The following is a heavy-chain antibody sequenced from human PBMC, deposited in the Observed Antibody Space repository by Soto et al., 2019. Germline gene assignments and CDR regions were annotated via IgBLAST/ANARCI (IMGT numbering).Heavy chain of an antibody. Sequence: QVQLVESGGGVVQPGRSLRLSCAASGFTFSSYAMHWVRQAPGKGLEWVAVISYDGSNKYYADSVKGRFTISRDNSKNTLYLQMNSRRAEDTAVYYCARDPMGRYYGSGSYYCDYWGQGTLVTVSS. CDR3: ARDPMGRYYGSGSYYCDY. V-gene: IGHV3-30-3*01. CDR1: GFTFSSYA. J-gene: IGHJ4*02. D-gene: IGHD3-10*01. CDR2: ISYDGSNK.